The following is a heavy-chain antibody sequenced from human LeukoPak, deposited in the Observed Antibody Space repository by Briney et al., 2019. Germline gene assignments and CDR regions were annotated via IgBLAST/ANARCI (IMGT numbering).Heavy chain of an antibody. CDR2: INPSGGST. CDR3: ARGKDRAYSSGWYFAQPFDY. V-gene: IGHV1-46*01. D-gene: IGHD6-19*01. CDR1: GYTFTSYA. Sequence: EASVKVSCKASGYTFTSYAMNWVRQAPGQGLEWMGIINPSGGSTSYAQKFQGRVTMTRDMSTSTVYMELSSLRSEDTAVYYCARGKDRAYSSGWYFAQPFDYWGQGTLVTVSS. J-gene: IGHJ4*02.